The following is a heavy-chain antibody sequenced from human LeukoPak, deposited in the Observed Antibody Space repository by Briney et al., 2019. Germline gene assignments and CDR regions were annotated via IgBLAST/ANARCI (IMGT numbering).Heavy chain of an antibody. Sequence: GGSLRLSCAASGFTFSSYWMHWVRQAPGKGLVWVSRINTDGSSTSYADSVKGRFTISRDNAKNTAYLQMNSLRAEDTAVYYCARVKVGSWDWFDPWGQGTLVTVSS. CDR2: INTDGSST. CDR1: GFTFSSYW. V-gene: IGHV3-74*01. CDR3: ARVKVGSWDWFDP. J-gene: IGHJ5*02. D-gene: IGHD1-26*01.